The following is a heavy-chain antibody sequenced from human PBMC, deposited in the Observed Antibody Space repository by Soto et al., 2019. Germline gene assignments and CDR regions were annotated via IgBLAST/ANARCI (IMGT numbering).Heavy chain of an antibody. CDR3: ARQPWLYCYCGMDV. Sequence: QVQLVQSGAEVKKPGASVKVSCKASGYTFTTYGISWVRQAPGQGLEWMGWISAYNGNTNYAQKSQGRVTMTTDTSESTAYMELRSLRSDDTAVYYCARQPWLYCYCGMDVWGQGTTVTVSS. J-gene: IGHJ6*02. D-gene: IGHD6-19*01. CDR2: ISAYNGNT. V-gene: IGHV1-18*01. CDR1: GYTFTTYG.